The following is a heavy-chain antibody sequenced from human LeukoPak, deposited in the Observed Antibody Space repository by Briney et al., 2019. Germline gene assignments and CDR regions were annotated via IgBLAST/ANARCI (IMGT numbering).Heavy chain of an antibody. CDR1: GFTFSSYS. J-gene: IGHJ3*02. D-gene: IGHD1-26*01. CDR2: ISSSSSYI. CDR3: ARGVGARGAFDI. V-gene: IGHV3-21*01. Sequence: GGSLRLSCAASGFTFSSYSMNWVRQAPGKGLEWVSSISSSSSYIYYADSVKGRFTISRDNAKNTLYLQMNSLRAEDTAVYYCARGVGARGAFDIWGQGTMVTVSS.